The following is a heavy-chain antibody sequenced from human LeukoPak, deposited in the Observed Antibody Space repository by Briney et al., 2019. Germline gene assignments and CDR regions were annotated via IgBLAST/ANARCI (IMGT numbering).Heavy chain of an antibody. V-gene: IGHV3-30*18. CDR1: GFTFSSHG. J-gene: IGHJ4*02. CDR2: ISYGGSNK. D-gene: IGHD3-10*01. Sequence: PGGSLRLSCAASGFTFSSHGMHWVRQAPGKGLEWVAVISYGGSNKYYADSVKGRFTISRDNSKNTLYLQMNSLRAEDTAVYYCANETPKGSMVRGVIRKPTDYWGQGTLVTVSS. CDR3: ANETPKGSMVRGVIRKPTDY.